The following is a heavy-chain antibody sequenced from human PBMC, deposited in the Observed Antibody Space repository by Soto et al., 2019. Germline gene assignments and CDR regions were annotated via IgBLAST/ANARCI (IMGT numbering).Heavy chain of an antibody. V-gene: IGHV5-51*01. D-gene: IGHD6-19*01. CDR2: IYPGDSDT. CDR1: GYTFTNYW. CDR3: ARSITVSGSYCFDY. J-gene: IGHJ4*02. Sequence: GESLKISCKASGYTFTNYWVGWVRQMPGKGLEWMGIIYPGDSDTRYSPSFQGQVTISVDKSISTAYLQWSSLKASDTAMYYCARSITVSGSYCFDYWGQGTMVTVYS.